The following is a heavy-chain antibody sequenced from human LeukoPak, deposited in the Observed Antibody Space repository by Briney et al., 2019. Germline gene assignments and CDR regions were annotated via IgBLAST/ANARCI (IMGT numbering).Heavy chain of an antibody. CDR3: ARSYYYGSGSTDAFDI. Sequence: GGSLRLSCAASGFTFSSYAMHWVRQAPGKGLEWVAVISYDGSNKYYADSVKGRFTISRDNSKNTLYLQMNSLRAEDTAAYYCARSYYYGSGSTDAFDIWGQGTMVTVSS. D-gene: IGHD3-10*01. J-gene: IGHJ3*02. V-gene: IGHV3-30*04. CDR2: ISYDGSNK. CDR1: GFTFSSYA.